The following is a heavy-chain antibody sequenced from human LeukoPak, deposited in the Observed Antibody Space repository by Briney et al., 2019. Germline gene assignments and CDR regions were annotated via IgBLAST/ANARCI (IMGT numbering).Heavy chain of an antibody. Sequence: PSETLSLTCAVYGGSFSGYYWNWIRQPPGRGLEWIGEINHSGYTNYNPSLKSRVTISVDTSKNQFSLMVSSVTAAGTAVYYCARGRAGSGLMINWGQGTLVTVSS. D-gene: IGHD2-8*01. J-gene: IGHJ4*02. CDR2: INHSGYT. CDR3: ARGRAGSGLMIN. CDR1: GGSFSGYY. V-gene: IGHV4-34*01.